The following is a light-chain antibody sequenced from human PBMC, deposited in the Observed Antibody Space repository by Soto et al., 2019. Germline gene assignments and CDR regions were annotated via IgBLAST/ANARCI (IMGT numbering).Light chain of an antibody. V-gene: IGLV1-44*01. Sequence: QSVLTQPPSASGTPGQRVTICCSGSSSIIGSKTVNWYQQLPGTAPKLLIHTDNQRPLGVPDRFSGSKSGTSASLAVSGLQSEDEADYYCAAWDDSLDAPVFGTGTKVTVL. CDR3: AAWDDSLDAPV. CDR1: SSIIGSKT. CDR2: TDN. J-gene: IGLJ1*01.